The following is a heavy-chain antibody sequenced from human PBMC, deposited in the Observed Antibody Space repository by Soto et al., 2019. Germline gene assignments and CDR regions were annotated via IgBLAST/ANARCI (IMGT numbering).Heavy chain of an antibody. CDR3: ARDSVDDYHSSGYDY. D-gene: IGHD3-22*01. Sequence: AAVKVSRKASGNTFTGDFMHWVRQAPGQGLEWMGWINPKSGGTNFAQKFQGRVTLTRDTSTSTAYMELSSLRSDDTAVYYCARDSVDDYHSSGYDYWGQGSSDT. CDR2: INPKSGGT. J-gene: IGHJ4*02. V-gene: IGHV1-2*02. CDR1: GNTFTGDF.